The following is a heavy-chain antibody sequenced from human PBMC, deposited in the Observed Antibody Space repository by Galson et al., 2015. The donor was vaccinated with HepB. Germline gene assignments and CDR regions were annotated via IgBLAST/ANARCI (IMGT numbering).Heavy chain of an antibody. V-gene: IGHV3-21*01. D-gene: IGHD3-10*01. CDR1: GFTFSNYN. CDR2: ISSSSSYV. Sequence: SLRLSCAASGFTFSNYNMNWVRQAPGKGLEWVSSISSSSSYVYYTDSVKGRFTISRDNAKNSLYLQMSSLRAEDTAVYYCASLYGSGSYSDYPMDVWGQGTTVTVSS. CDR3: ASLYGSGSYSDYPMDV. J-gene: IGHJ6*02.